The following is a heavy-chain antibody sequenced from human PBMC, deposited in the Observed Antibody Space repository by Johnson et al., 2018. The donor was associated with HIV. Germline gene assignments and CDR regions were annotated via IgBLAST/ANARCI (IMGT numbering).Heavy chain of an antibody. CDR3: ARPHIVVVTAGYAFDI. J-gene: IGHJ3*02. D-gene: IGHD2-21*02. CDR2: ISGSGGST. Sequence: VQLVESGGGLVQPGGSLRLSCAASGFTFSSYAMSWVRQAPGKGLEWVSAISGSGGSTFYADSVKGRFTISRDNSKNTLNLQMNSLRVEDTAVYYCARPHIVVVTAGYAFDIWGQGTMVIVSS. V-gene: IGHV3-23*04. CDR1: GFTFSSYA.